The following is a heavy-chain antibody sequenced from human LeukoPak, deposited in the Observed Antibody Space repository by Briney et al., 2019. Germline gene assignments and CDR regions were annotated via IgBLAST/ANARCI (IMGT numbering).Heavy chain of an antibody. CDR3: ARLSRYSSSRFFDY. Sequence: SVNVSCKASGGTFSSYAISWVRQAPGQGLEWMGGIIPIFGTANYAQKFQGRVTITTDESTSTAYMELSSLRSEDTAAYYCARLSRYSSSRFFDYWGQGTLVTVSS. J-gene: IGHJ4*02. CDR1: GGTFSSYA. V-gene: IGHV1-69*05. D-gene: IGHD6-6*01. CDR2: IIPIFGTA.